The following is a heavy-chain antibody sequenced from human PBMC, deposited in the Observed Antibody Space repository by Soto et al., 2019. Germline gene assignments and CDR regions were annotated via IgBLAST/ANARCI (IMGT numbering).Heavy chain of an antibody. D-gene: IGHD3-3*01. V-gene: IGHV4-31*03. CDR3: ARFWSFPPSRYHSEGGGCNYCGLDV. J-gene: IGHJ6*02. CDR2: IYHRGTT. CDR1: GGSISSGGHY. Sequence: SETLSLTCTVSGGSISSGGHYWSWIRQHPGKGLEWIGNIYHRGTTYYNPSLKSRVDISVDTSKNQFSLRLSSGTAADTAEYFCARFWSFPPSRYHSEGGGCNYCGLDVWGQGTTVTVSS.